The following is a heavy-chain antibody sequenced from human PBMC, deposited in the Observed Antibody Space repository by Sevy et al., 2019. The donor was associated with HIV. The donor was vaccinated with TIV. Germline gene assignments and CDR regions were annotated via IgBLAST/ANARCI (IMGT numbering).Heavy chain of an antibody. CDR2: IVYSGST. CDR1: GGSISSSSYY. V-gene: IGHV4-39*01. D-gene: IGHD3-22*01. CDR3: ARHAHITMIVT. J-gene: IGHJ5*02. Sequence: SETLSLTCTVSGGSISSSSYYWGWIRQPPGKGLEWIGSIVYSGSTYYNPSLKSRVTISVNTSKNQFSLKLNSVTAADTAVYYCARHAHITMIVTWGQGTLVTVSS.